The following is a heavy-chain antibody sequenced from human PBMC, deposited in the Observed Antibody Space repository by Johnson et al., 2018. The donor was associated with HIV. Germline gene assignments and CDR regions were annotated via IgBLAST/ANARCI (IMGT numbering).Heavy chain of an antibody. CDR2: IKQDGSEK. D-gene: IGHD1-26*01. CDR3: ATFGGGSLHAFDI. V-gene: IGHV3-7*03. J-gene: IGHJ3*02. Sequence: MLLVESGGGVVQPGGSLSLSCAASGFTFINAWMTWVRQSPGKGLEWVDNIKQDGSEKYYVDSVKARFTISRDNAKNSLYLQMNSLRAEDTAVYYCATFGGGSLHAFDIWGQGTMVIVSS. CDR1: GFTFINAW.